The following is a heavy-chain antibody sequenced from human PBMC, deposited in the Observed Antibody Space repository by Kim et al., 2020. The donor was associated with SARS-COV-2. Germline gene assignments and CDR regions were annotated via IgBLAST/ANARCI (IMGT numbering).Heavy chain of an antibody. CDR1: GGSFSGYY. CDR3: ARDRYSSSWYDY. Sequence: SETLSLTCAVYGGSFSGYYWSWIRQPPGKGLEWIGEINHSGSTNYNPSLKSRVTISVDTSKNQFSLKLSSVTAADTVVYYCARDRYSSSWYDYWGQGTLVTVSS. V-gene: IGHV4-34*01. J-gene: IGHJ4*02. D-gene: IGHD6-13*01. CDR2: INHSGST.